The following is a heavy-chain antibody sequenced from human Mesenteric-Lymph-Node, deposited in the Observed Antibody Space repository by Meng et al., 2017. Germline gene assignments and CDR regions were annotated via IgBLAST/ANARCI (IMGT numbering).Heavy chain of an antibody. CDR1: GFTFSSYG. V-gene: IGHV3-33*01. D-gene: IGHD3-10*01. J-gene: IGHJ6*02. Sequence: GESLKISCAASGFTFSSYGMHWVRQAPGKGLEWVAVIWYDGSNKYYADSVKGRFTISRDNSKNTLYLQMNSLRAEDTAVYYCARDCGSGSYYNRYYYYGMDVWGQGTTVTGAS. CDR3: ARDCGSGSYYNRYYYYGMDV. CDR2: IWYDGSNK.